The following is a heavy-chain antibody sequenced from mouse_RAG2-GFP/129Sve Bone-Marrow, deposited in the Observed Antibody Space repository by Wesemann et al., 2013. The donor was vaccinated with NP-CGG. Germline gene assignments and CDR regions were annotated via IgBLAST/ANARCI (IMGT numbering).Heavy chain of an antibody. Sequence: QVQLQQPGAELVRPGASVKLSCKASGYTFTSYWINWVKQRPGQGLEWIGNIYPSDSYTNYNQKFKDKATLTVDKSSSTAYMQLSSPTSEDSAVYYCTRSMITTYAMDYWGQGTSVTVSS. CDR2: IYPSDSYT. CDR3: TRSMITTYAMDY. V-gene: IGHV1-69*02. J-gene: IGHJ4*01. CDR1: GYTFTSYW. D-gene: IGHD2-4*01.